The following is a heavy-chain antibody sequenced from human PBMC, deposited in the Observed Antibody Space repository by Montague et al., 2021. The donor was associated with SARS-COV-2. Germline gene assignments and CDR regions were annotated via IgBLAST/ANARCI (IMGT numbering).Heavy chain of an antibody. CDR3: ASIPTRVNTVRGVIDN. CDR1: GGSLSSHY. CDR2: LYITGRT. Sequence: SETLSLTCTVYGGSLSSHYWSWIRQSAGNGLEWIGRLYITGRTTHYSASHGRVTTSVDTSRNQFYLKLTSATAADTAVHYCASIPTRVNTVRGVIDNWGQGVLVTVSS. D-gene: IGHD3-10*01. V-gene: IGHV4-4*07. J-gene: IGHJ4*02.